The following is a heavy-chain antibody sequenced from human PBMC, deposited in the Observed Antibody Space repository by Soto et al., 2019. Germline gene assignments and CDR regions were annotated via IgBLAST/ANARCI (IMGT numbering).Heavy chain of an antibody. CDR3: ARTFSSGWYAPYYYYGMDV. J-gene: IGHJ6*02. Sequence: ASVKVSCKASGYTFTGYYMHWVRQAPGQGLEWMGWINPNSGGTNYAQKFQGRVTMTRDTSISTAYMELSRLRSDDTAVYYCARTFSSGWYAPYYYYGMDVWAKGPRSPSP. D-gene: IGHD6-19*01. V-gene: IGHV1-2*02. CDR1: GYTFTGYY. CDR2: INPNSGGT.